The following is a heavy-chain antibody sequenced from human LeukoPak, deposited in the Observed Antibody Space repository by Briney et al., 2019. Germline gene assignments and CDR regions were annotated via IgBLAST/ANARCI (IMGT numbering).Heavy chain of an antibody. Sequence: SQTLSLTCTVSGGSISSYYWSWIRQPPGKGLEWIGYIYYSGSTNYNPSLKSRVTISVDTSKNQFSLKLSSVTAADTAVYYCARADSSWSSFDYWGQGTLVTVSS. V-gene: IGHV4-59*01. CDR1: GGSISSYY. J-gene: IGHJ4*02. CDR3: ARADSSWSSFDY. CDR2: IYYSGST. D-gene: IGHD6-13*01.